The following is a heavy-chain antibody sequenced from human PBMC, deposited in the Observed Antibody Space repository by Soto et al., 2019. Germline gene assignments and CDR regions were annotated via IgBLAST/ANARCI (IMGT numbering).Heavy chain of an antibody. V-gene: IGHV4-34*01. CDR2: INHSGST. CDR3: ARGPRITIFAVHGMDV. D-gene: IGHD3-3*01. Sequence: SETLSLTCAVYGGSFSGYYWSWIRQPPGKGLEWIGEINHSGSTNYNPSLKSRVTISVDTSKNQFSLKLSSVTAADTAVYYCARGPRITIFAVHGMDVWGQGTTVTVSS. J-gene: IGHJ6*02. CDR1: GGSFSGYY.